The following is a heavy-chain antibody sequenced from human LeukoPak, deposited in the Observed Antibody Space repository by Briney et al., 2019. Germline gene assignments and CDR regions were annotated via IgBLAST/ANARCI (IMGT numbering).Heavy chain of an antibody. V-gene: IGHV1-2*02. J-gene: IGHJ4*02. CDR2: INPSNGDT. D-gene: IGHD6-19*01. CDR3: ARVGSSGWYVHPTLDY. CDR1: GYTFSGYY. Sequence: ASVKVSCKASGYTFSGYYIHWVRQAPGHGLEWMAWINPSNGDTNYAQKFQGRVTMTRDTSISTAYMELTRLISDDTAVYYCARVGSSGWYVHPTLDYWGQGTLVTVSS.